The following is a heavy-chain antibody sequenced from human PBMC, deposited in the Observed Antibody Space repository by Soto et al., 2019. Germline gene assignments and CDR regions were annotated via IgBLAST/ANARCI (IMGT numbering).Heavy chain of an antibody. Sequence: QVHLVQSGAEVKSPGSAVKVSCKVSGVGDTFSNYGLNWMRQAPGQGLEWMGGTIPAFGTANYAQKFQGRVTITADTSTTTAYMELSSLRSDDTAVYYCWRHDKTALPPLDSWGQGTLVSVSS. D-gene: IGHD1-1*01. CDR1: GVGDTFSNYG. J-gene: IGHJ4*02. CDR3: WRHDKTALPPLDS. V-gene: IGHV1-69*06. CDR2: TIPAFGTA.